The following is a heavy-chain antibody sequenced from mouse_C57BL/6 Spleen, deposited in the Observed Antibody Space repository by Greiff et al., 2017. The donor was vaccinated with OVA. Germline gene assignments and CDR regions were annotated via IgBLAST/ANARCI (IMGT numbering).Heavy chain of an antibody. CDR1: GYAFSSYW. V-gene: IGHV1-80*01. CDR3: AREGITVALDY. J-gene: IGHJ2*01. CDR2: IYPGDGDT. Sequence: QVQLKQSGAELVKPGASVKISCKASGYAFSSYWMNWVKQRPGKGLEWIGQIYPGDGDTNYNGKFKGKATLTADKSSSTAYMQLSSLTSEDSAVYFCAREGITVALDYWGQGTTLTVSS. D-gene: IGHD1-1*01.